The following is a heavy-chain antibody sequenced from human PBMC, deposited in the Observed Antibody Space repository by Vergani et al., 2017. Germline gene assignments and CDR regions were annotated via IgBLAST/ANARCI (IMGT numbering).Heavy chain of an antibody. CDR2: ISSSSSYI. CDR1: GFTFRSYS. J-gene: IGHJ4*02. CDR3: VRGGRTVTTLLVD. D-gene: IGHD4-17*01. V-gene: IGHV3-21*01. Sequence: EVQLVESGGGLVKPGGSLRLSCAASGFTFRSYSMNWVRQAPGKGLEWVSSISSSSSYIYYADSVKGRFSIYRDNAKNSLYLQMNSLRAEETAVYYCVRGGRTVTTLLVDWGQGTLVTVSS.